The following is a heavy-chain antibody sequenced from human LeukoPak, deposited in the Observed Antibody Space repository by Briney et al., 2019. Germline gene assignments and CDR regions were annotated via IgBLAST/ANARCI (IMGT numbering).Heavy chain of an antibody. V-gene: IGHV3-21*01. J-gene: IGHJ3*02. CDR2: ISSSSSYI. Sequence: PGGSLRLSCAASGFTFSSYSMNWVRQAPGKGLEWVSSISSSSSYIYYADSVKGRFTISRDNAKNSLYLQMNSLRAEDTAVYYCARDRRITGTRGAFDIWGQGTMVTVSS. D-gene: IGHD1-7*01. CDR1: GFTFSSYS. CDR3: ARDRRITGTRGAFDI.